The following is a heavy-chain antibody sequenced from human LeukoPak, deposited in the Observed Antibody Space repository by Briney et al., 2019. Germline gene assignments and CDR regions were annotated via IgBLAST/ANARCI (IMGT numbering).Heavy chain of an antibody. CDR1: GFTFSSYA. CDR3: AKVLGVPAAIGSYFDY. CDR2: ISGSGGST. J-gene: IGHJ4*02. V-gene: IGHV3-23*01. D-gene: IGHD2-2*02. Sequence: GGSLRLSCAASGFTFSSYAMSWVRQAPGKGLEWVSAISGSGGSTYYADSVKGRFTISRDNSKNTLYLQMNSLRAEDTAVYYCAKVLGVPAAIGSYFDYWGQGTLVTASS.